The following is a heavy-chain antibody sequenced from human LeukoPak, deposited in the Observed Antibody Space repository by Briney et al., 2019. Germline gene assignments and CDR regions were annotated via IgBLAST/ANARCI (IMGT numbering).Heavy chain of an antibody. Sequence: GGALRLSCAASGFTFSRYAMSWVRQAPGKGVEGVSSISDNGGSTYSADSVKGRLTISRDNSKKTLYLEMNSLRAEDTAVYYCAREFGLITSHWGQGTLVTVSS. D-gene: IGHD3/OR15-3a*01. CDR1: GFTFSRYA. V-gene: IGHV3-23*01. CDR2: ISDNGGST. J-gene: IGHJ1*01. CDR3: AREFGLITSH.